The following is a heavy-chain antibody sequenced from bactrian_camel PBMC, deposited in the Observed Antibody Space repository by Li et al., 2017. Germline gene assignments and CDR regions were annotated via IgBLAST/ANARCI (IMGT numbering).Heavy chain of an antibody. D-gene: IGHD4*01. V-gene: IGHV3S1*01. J-gene: IGHJ4*01. CDR2: INSDDVTT. Sequence: HVQLVESGGGSVQAGGSLRLSCQVNGSYKRGSMCMGWFRHIPGKEREGVAAINSDDVTTIYADSVKGRFTISKDNTKNVLNLQMRNLKPEDSAMYYCAAGHCAGGSCICSRELYDYVDWGLQGTQVTVS. CDR1: GSYKRGSMC.